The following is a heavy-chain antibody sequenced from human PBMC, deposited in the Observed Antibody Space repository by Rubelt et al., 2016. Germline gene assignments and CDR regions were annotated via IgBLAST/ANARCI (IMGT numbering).Heavy chain of an antibody. CDR1: GFTFSTYG. CDR3: GRGGYSSSWYWVY. J-gene: IGHJ4*02. CDR2: INKAGSEK. Sequence: VHLVESGGGVVQPGRSLRLSCAASGFTFSTYGMHWVRLAPGKGLEWVANINKAGSEKYYVDSVKGRFTISRDNAENSLYLQMNSLRAEDTAVDYCGRGGYSSSWYWVYWGQGTLVTVSS. D-gene: IGHD6-13*01. V-gene: IGHV3-7*01.